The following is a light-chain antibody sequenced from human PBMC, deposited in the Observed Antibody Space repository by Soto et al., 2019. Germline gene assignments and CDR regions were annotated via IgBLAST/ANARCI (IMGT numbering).Light chain of an antibody. CDR3: QQYGSSPTT. V-gene: IGKV3-20*01. Sequence: IVLTKAPSTRSLSPVEKATLSCRASQYITIYLAWYQQKPGQAPRLVIHGASTRATGIPDRFSGSGSGTDFTLTISRLEPEDFAVYYCQQYGSSPTTFGQGSNVDI. CDR2: GAS. J-gene: IGKJ1*01. CDR1: QYITIY.